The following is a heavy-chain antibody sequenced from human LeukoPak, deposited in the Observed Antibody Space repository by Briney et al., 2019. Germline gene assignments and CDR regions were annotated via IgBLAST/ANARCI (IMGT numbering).Heavy chain of an antibody. CDR2: ISAYNGNT. CDR3: ARDEEYDSSGYYSSHMFY. CDR1: GYTFTSYG. Sequence: ASVKVSCKASGYTFTSYGISWVRQAPGQGLEWMGCISAYNGNTNYAQKLQGRVTMTTDTSTSTAYMELRSLRSDDTAVYYCARDEEYDSSGYYSSHMFYWGQGTLVTVSS. D-gene: IGHD3-22*01. V-gene: IGHV1-18*01. J-gene: IGHJ4*02.